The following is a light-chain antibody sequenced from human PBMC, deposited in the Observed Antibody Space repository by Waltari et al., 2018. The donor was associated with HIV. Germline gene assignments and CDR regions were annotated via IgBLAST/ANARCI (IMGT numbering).Light chain of an antibody. CDR1: SSDVGSYYY. V-gene: IGLV2-8*01. Sequence: QSALTQPPSASGSPGQSVTISCTGTSSDVGSYYYVSWYQQHPGKAPRLIIYDVSQRPSGVPDRFSGSKSGNTASLTVSGLQAEDEADYYCSSYAGSNNLLFGGGTKLTVL. CDR3: SSYAGSNNLL. J-gene: IGLJ2*01. CDR2: DVS.